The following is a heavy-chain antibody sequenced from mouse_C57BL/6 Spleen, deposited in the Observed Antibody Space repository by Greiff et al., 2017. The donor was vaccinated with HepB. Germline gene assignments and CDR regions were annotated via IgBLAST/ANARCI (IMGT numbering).Heavy chain of an antibody. CDR1: GYSFTGYY. Sequence: VQLKQSGPELVKPGASVKISCKASGYSFTGYYMNWVKQSPEKSLEWIGEINPSTGGTTYNQKFKAKATLTVDKSSSTAYMQLKSLTSEDSAVYYCARSYAFDYWGQGTTLTVSS. CDR3: ARSYAFDY. CDR2: INPSTGGT. J-gene: IGHJ2*01. D-gene: IGHD2-12*01. V-gene: IGHV1-42*01.